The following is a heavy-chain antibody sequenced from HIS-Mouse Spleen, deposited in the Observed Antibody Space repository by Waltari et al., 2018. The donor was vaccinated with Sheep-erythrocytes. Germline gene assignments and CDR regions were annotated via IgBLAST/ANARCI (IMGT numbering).Heavy chain of an antibody. Sequence: QVQLVESGGGVVQPGRSLRLSCAASGFTFSSYAMHWVRQAPGKGLEWVAVRSYAGSNNYYADSVKGRFTISRDNSKNTLYLQMNSLRAEDTAVYYCARVSAGELKYYFDYWGQGTLVTVSS. CDR2: RSYAGSNN. CDR1: GFTFSSYA. D-gene: IGHD1-26*01. CDR3: ARVSAGELKYYFDY. V-gene: IGHV3-30*04. J-gene: IGHJ4*02.